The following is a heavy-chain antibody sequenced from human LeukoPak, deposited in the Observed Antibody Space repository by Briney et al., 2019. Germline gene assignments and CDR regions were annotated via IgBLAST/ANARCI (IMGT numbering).Heavy chain of an antibody. V-gene: IGHV1-2*02. Sequence: GASVKVSCKASGYTFNGYYMHWVRQAPGQGLEWMGWINPNSGGTKYAQKFQGRVTMTRDTSISTAYMELSRLRSDDTAVYYCARVSSVDAFDIWGQGTMVTVSS. J-gene: IGHJ3*02. CDR1: GYTFNGYY. CDR3: ARVSSVDAFDI. CDR2: INPNSGGT.